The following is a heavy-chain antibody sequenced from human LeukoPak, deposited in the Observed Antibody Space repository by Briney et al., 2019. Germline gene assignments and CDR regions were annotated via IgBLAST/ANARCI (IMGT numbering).Heavy chain of an antibody. CDR3: AREVGHNYYYYGMDV. D-gene: IGHD1-26*01. J-gene: IGHJ6*02. CDR2: ISYDGSNK. Sequence: GGSLRLSCAASGFTFSNYDIHWVRQAPGKGLEWVAVISYDGSNKKFADSVKGRFTASRDNSKNILYLQMNGLRAEDTAVYYCAREVGHNYYYYGMDVWGQGTTVTVSS. V-gene: IGHV3-30*03. CDR1: GFTFSNYD.